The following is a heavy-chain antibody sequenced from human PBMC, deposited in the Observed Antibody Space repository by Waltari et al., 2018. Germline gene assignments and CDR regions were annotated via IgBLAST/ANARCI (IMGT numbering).Heavy chain of an antibody. CDR1: GYSFTTYY. CDR3: ARNVASGLDY. J-gene: IGHJ4*02. D-gene: IGHD2-15*01. Sequence: QVQLVQSGAEVKKPGASVKISCKASGYSFTTYYLHWVRQAPGQGLEWMGMINPGGGSTSYAQKFQGRVTVTRDTSTNTVYMELSSLKSEDTAVYYCARNVASGLDYWGQGTLVTVSS. V-gene: IGHV1-46*01. CDR2: INPGGGST.